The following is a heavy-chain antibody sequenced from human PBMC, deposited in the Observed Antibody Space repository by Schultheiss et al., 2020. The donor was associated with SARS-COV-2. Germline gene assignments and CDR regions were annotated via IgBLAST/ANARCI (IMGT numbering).Heavy chain of an antibody. J-gene: IGHJ4*02. CDR2: IYYSGIT. CDR1: DGSFSDSY. V-gene: IGHV4-34*01. CDR3: ARGDTIFVY. D-gene: IGHD3-3*01. Sequence: SETLSLTCAVHDGSFSDSYWTWIRQSPGKGLEWIGYIYYSGITNYNPSLKSRVTISVATSRNQFSLKLTSVTAADTAVYYCARGDTIFVYWGQGALVTVSS.